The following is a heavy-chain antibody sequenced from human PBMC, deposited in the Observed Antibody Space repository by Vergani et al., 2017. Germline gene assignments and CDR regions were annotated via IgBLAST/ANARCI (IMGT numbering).Heavy chain of an antibody. D-gene: IGHD3-3*01. V-gene: IGHV3-11*01. CDR3: ARDNGGYDFLPKYYYYYYMDV. J-gene: IGHJ6*03. Sequence: QVQLVESGGGLVKPGGSLRLSCAASGFTFSDYYMSWIRQAPGKGLEWVSYISSSGSTIYYADSVKGRFTISRDNAKNSLYLQMNSLRAEDTAVYYCARDNGGYDFLPKYYYYYYMDVWGKGTTVTVSS. CDR1: GFTFSDYY. CDR2: ISSSGSTI.